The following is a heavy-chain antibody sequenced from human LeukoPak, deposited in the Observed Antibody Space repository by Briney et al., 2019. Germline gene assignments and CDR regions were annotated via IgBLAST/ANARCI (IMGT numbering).Heavy chain of an antibody. D-gene: IGHD5-24*01. CDR3: ARRRRDGYNFPDK. Sequence: GASVKVSCKASGGTFSSYAISWVRQAPGQGLEWMGWINTNTGNPTYAQGFTGRFVFSLDTSVSTAYLQISSLKPEDTAVYYCARRRRDGYNFPDKWGQGTLVTVSS. CDR1: GGTFSSYA. V-gene: IGHV7-4-1*02. J-gene: IGHJ1*01. CDR2: INTNTGNP.